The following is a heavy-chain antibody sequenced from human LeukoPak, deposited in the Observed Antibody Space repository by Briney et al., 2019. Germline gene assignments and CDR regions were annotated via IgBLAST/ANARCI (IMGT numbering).Heavy chain of an antibody. CDR3: TRDREQQPTCDY. CDR1: GFTFSSYW. D-gene: IGHD6-13*01. J-gene: IGHJ4*02. Sequence: PGGSLRLSCAASGFTFSSYWMHWVRQAPGKGLVWVSRINSDGSSISYADSVKGRFTISRDNAKDTLYLQMNSLRAEDTAVYYCTRDREQQPTCDYWGQGTLVTVSA. CDR2: INSDGSSI. V-gene: IGHV3-74*01.